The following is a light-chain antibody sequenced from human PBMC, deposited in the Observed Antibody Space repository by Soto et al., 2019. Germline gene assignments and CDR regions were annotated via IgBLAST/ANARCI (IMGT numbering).Light chain of an antibody. CDR1: SSDVGCYNL. J-gene: IGLJ2*01. CDR2: EGS. CDR3: CSYAGSRV. Sequence: QSALTQPASVSGSPGQSITISCTGTSSDVGCYNLVSWYQQHPGKAPKLMIYEGSKRPSGVSNRFSGSKSDNTASLTISGLQAEDEADYYCCSYAGSRVFGGGTQLTVL. V-gene: IGLV2-23*01.